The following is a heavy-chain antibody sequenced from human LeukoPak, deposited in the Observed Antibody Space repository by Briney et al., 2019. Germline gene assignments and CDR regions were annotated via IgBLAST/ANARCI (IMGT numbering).Heavy chain of an antibody. J-gene: IGHJ4*02. CDR2: ISGSGGST. CDR3: AKAVNYQLPTQFDY. Sequence: GGSLRLSCAASGFTVSSNYMSWVRQAPGKGLEWVSAISGSGGSTYYADSVKGRFTISRDNSKNTLYLQMNSLRAEDTAVYYCAKAVNYQLPTQFDYWGQGTLVTVSS. D-gene: IGHD2-2*01. V-gene: IGHV3-23*01. CDR1: GFTVSSNY.